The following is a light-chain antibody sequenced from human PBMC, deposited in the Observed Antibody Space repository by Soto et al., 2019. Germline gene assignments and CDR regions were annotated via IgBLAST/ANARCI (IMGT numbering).Light chain of an antibody. Sequence: EIVLTQSPGTLSLSPGEGAALSCRTSQSISSSYLAWYQQKPGQAPRLLIYAASSRATGIPDRFSGSGSGTDFTLTISRLVPEDFAVYYCQLYGGSPMFSFGQGTKLEIK. V-gene: IGKV3-20*01. CDR1: QSISSSY. CDR3: QLYGGSPMFS. J-gene: IGKJ2*01. CDR2: AAS.